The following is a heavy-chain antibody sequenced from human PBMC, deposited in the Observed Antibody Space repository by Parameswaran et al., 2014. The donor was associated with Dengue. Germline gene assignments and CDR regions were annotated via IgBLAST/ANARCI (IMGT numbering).Heavy chain of an antibody. Sequence: RWIRQPPGKGLEWIGEINHSGSTNYNPSLKSRVTISVDTSKNQFSLKLSSVTAADTAVYYCARAPGEVVPAAIVSNNWFDPWGQGTLVTVSS. D-gene: IGHD2-2*02. CDR3: ARAPGEVVPAAIVSNNWFDP. V-gene: IGHV4-34*01. CDR2: INHSGST. J-gene: IGHJ5*02.